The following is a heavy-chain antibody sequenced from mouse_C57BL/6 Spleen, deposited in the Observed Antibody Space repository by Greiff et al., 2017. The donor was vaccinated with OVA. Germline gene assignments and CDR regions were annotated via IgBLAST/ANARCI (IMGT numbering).Heavy chain of an antibody. CDR1: GFSFNTYA. Sequence: EVKLLESGGGLVQPKGSLKLSCAASGFSFNTYAMNWVRQAPGKGLEWVARIRSKSNNYATYYADSVKDRFTISRDDSESMLYLQMNNLKTEDTAMYYCVREGVFITTRGYAMDYWGQGTSVTVSS. D-gene: IGHD1-1*01. V-gene: IGHV10-1*01. CDR3: VREGVFITTRGYAMDY. CDR2: IRSKSNNYAT. J-gene: IGHJ4*01.